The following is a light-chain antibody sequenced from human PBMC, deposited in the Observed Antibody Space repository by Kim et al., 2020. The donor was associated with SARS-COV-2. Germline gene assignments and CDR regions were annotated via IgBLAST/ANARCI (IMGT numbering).Light chain of an antibody. CDR2: DNN. CDR1: TSNIENNY. V-gene: IGLV1-51*01. CDR3: GTRDNSLSAWV. J-gene: IGLJ3*02. Sequence: GQKVTISCSGSTSNIENNYVSWYQPLPGTAPKLLIYDNNKRPSGIPDRFSGSKSGTSATLGITGLQTGDEADYYCGTRDNSLSAWVFGGGTQLTVL.